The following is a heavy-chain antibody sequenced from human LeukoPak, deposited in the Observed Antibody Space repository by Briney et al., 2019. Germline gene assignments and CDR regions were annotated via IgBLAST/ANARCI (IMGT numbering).Heavy chain of an antibody. V-gene: IGHV4-61*02. D-gene: IGHD4-17*01. CDR1: AGTISSVSYF. J-gene: IGHJ4*02. CDR3: ATAPPPRRTYGDYEYYFDY. CDR2: IYTTGST. Sequence: SQTLSLTCTVSAGTISSVSYFWSCIRQPAGKGLEWIGRIYTTGSTNYNHSLKRRVTISVDTSKNQFSLKLSSVTAANTAVYYCATAPPPRRTYGDYEYYFDYWGQGTLVTVSS.